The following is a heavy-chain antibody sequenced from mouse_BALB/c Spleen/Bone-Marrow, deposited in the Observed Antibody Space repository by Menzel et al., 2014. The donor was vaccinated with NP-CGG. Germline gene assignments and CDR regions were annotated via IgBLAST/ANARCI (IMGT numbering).Heavy chain of an antibody. Sequence: QVQLKQSGAELVRPGSSVKISCKASGYAFSGYWMNWVKQRPGQGLEWIGQIYPGDGDTDYNGKFKGKATLTADKSSSTAYMQLSSLTSEESAVYFCARGGISVDYWGQGTTLTVSS. V-gene: IGHV1-80*01. CDR2: IYPGDGDT. J-gene: IGHJ2*01. CDR3: ARGGISVDY. CDR1: GYAFSGYW.